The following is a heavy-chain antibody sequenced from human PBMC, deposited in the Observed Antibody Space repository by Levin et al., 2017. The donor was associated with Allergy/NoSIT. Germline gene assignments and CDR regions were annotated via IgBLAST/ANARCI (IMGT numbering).Heavy chain of an antibody. D-gene: IGHD1-26*01. Sequence: GSLRLSCTVSGGSISSYYWSWIRQPPGKGLEWIGYIYYSGSTNYNPSLKSRVTISVDTSKNQFSLKLSSVTAADTAVYYCGGAPDYYYYGMDVWGQGTTVTVSS. CDR1: GGSISSYY. CDR3: GGAPDYYYYGMDV. J-gene: IGHJ6*02. V-gene: IGHV4-59*01. CDR2: IYYSGST.